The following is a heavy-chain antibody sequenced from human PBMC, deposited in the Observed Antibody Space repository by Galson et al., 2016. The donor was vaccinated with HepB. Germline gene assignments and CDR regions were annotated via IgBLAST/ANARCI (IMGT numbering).Heavy chain of an antibody. CDR1: GGSVNNDHYY. CDR3: AREGSSSGWDYFDS. V-gene: IGHV4-31*11. J-gene: IGHJ4*02. Sequence: TLSLTCAVSGGSVNNDHYYWSWVRQLPDKGLEWIGFIYYRRTTYYNPSLKSRLTISLDTSENQFSLRLTSVTAADTAVYYCAREGSSSGWDYFDSWGQGILVTVSS. CDR2: IYYRRTT. D-gene: IGHD6-19*01.